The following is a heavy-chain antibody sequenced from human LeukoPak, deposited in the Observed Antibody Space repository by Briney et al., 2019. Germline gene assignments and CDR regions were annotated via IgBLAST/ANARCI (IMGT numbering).Heavy chain of an antibody. CDR3: ARDIAVAGYYFDY. J-gene: IGHJ4*02. V-gene: IGHV1-2*04. Sequence: GSSVKVSCKASGGTFSSYAISWVRQAPGQGLEWMGWINPNSGGTNYAQKFQGWVTMTRDTSISTAYMELSRLRSDDTAVYYCARDIAVAGYYFDYWGQGTLVTVSS. D-gene: IGHD6-19*01. CDR1: GGTFSSYA. CDR2: INPNSGGT.